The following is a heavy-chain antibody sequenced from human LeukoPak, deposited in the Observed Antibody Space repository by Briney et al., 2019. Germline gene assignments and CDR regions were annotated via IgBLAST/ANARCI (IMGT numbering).Heavy chain of an antibody. D-gene: IGHD3-10*01. CDR1: EFTFSRFA. V-gene: IGHV3-23*01. CDR2: IIDNGDRT. J-gene: IGHJ4*02. CDR3: SKGITLVRGFTDFDY. Sequence: GGSLRLSCAASEFTFSRFAMNWVRQAPGKGLEWVATIIDNGDRTYYADSVRGRFTLSRDNSNNTLSLQMNSLRAEDTATYYCSKGITLVRGFTDFDYWGQGTLVTVSS.